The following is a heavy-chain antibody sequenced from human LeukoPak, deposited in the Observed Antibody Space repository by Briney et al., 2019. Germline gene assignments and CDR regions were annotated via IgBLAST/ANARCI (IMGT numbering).Heavy chain of an antibody. CDR3: ARHYYGSGSYYPTYYI. Sequence: GESLKISCKGSGYSFTSYWIGWVRQMPGKGLEWMGIIYPGDSDTRYSPSFQGQVTISADKSISTAYLQWSSLKASDTAMYYCARHYYGSGSYYPTYYIWGQGTMVTVSS. J-gene: IGHJ3*02. CDR1: GYSFTSYW. CDR2: IYPGDSDT. D-gene: IGHD3-10*01. V-gene: IGHV5-51*01.